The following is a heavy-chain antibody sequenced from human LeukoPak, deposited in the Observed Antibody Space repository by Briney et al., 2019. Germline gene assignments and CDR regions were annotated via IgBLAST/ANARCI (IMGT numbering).Heavy chain of an antibody. J-gene: IGHJ3*02. V-gene: IGHV3-30*04. CDR2: ISYDGSNK. D-gene: IGHD3-16*02. CDR1: GFTFSSYA. CDR3: ASTSLIDAFDI. Sequence: GGSLRLSCAASGFTFSSYAMHWVRQAPGKGLEGVAVISYDGSNKYYADSVKCRFTTSRDNSKNTLYLQMNSLRAEDTAVYYCASTSLIDAFDIWGQGTMVTVSS.